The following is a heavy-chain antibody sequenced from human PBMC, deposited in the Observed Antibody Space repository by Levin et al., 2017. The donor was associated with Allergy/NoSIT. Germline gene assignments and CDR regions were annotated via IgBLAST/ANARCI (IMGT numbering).Heavy chain of an antibody. CDR2: TYYRSKWYN. Sequence: SQTLSLTCAISVDSVSSNSPPCTWLRLSPSRGLEWLGRTYYRSKWYNDYALSVKSRLTINPDTSKNQFSLQLNSVTPDDTAVYYCARGGYSGTYDYWSQGTLVTVSS. CDR1: VDSVSSNSPP. CDR3: ARGGYSGTYDY. D-gene: IGHD5-12*01. V-gene: IGHV6-1*01. J-gene: IGHJ4*02.